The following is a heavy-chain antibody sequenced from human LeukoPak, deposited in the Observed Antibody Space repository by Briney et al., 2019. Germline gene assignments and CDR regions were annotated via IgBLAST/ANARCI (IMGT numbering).Heavy chain of an antibody. CDR3: AKEGEGVSYLHE. V-gene: IGHV3-30-3*01. CDR1: GFTFSSSA. Sequence: PGRSLRLSCAASGFTFSSSAMDWVRQAPGKGLEGVAVISYDGDNKYYADSVKGRFTISRDNSKNTLSLQMNSLRAEDTAIYYCAKEGEGVSYLHEWGQGTLVTVSS. CDR2: ISYDGDNK. J-gene: IGHJ4*02. D-gene: IGHD1-26*01.